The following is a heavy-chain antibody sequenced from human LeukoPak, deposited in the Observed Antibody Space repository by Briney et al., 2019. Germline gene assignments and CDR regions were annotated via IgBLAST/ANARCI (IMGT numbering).Heavy chain of an antibody. V-gene: IGHV3-48*03. CDR1: RFTFSSYE. CDR2: ISGSGIK. J-gene: IGHJ3*02. Sequence: GGSLRLSCAASRFTFSSYEMNWVRQAPGKRLEWVSYISGSGIKHYSDSVKGRFTISRDNAKNSLYLQMISLRVEDTAVYYCAREDTGVAFDNWGQGTTVTV. D-gene: IGHD2-8*01. CDR3: AREDTGVAFDN.